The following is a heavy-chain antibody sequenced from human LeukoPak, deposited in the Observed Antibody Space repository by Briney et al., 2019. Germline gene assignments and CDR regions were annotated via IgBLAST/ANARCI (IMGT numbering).Heavy chain of an antibody. CDR1: GFTFSSYS. J-gene: IGHJ2*01. CDR2: ISSSSSYI. D-gene: IGHD3-10*01. V-gene: IGHV3-21*01. CDR3: ARDRGSGSYYKVDWYFDL. Sequence: PGGSLRLSCAASGFTFSSYSMNWVRQAPGKGLEWVSSISSSSSYIYYADSLKGRFTISRENAKNSLYLQMNSLRAEDTAVYYCARDRGSGSYYKVDWYFDLWGRGTLVTVSS.